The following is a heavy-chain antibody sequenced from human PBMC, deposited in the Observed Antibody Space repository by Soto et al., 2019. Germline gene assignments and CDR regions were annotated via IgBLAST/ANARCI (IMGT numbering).Heavy chain of an antibody. D-gene: IGHD2-15*01. CDR2: TYYRSKWYN. CDR3: AREQGYCSGGSCVTYYYYYYMDV. J-gene: IGHJ6*03. V-gene: IGHV6-1*01. CDR1: GDSVSSNSAA. Sequence: SPTLSLTCAISGDSVSSNSAAWNWIRQSPSRGLEWLGRTYYRSKWYNDYAVSVKSRITINPDTSKNQFSLQLNSVTPEDTAVYYCAREQGYCSGGSCVTYYYYYYMDVWGKGTTVTVSS.